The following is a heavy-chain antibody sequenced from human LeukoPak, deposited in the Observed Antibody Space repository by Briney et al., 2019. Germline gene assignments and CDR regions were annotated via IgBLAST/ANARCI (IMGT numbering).Heavy chain of an antibody. V-gene: IGHV3-11*01. Sequence: GGSLRLSCAASGFTFSDYYMSWIRQAPGKGLEWVSYISSSGSTIYYADSVKGRFTISRDNAKNSLYLQMNSLRAEDTAVYYCAIDCSGGSCGKHDAFDIWGQGTMVTVSS. CDR3: AIDCSGGSCGKHDAFDI. J-gene: IGHJ3*02. CDR2: ISSSGSTI. D-gene: IGHD2-15*01. CDR1: GFTFSDYY.